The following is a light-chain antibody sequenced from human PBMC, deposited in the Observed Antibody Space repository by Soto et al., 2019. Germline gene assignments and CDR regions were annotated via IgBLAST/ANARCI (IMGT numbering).Light chain of an antibody. CDR2: GAS. CDR3: QQYGSSPWT. CDR1: QSGSSRY. V-gene: IGKV3-20*01. J-gene: IGKJ1*01. Sequence: EIVLTQSPGNLSLSPGERATLSCRASQSGSSRYLAWFQQKRGQAPRVLIYGASSRATRIPDRFSGSGSGTDFTLTISRLEPEDFAVYYCQQYGSSPWTFGQGTKVEIK.